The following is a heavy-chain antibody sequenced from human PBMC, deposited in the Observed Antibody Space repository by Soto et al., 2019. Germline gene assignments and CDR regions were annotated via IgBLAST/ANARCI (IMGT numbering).Heavy chain of an antibody. D-gene: IGHD2-15*01. CDR2: ITGSGDNI. CDR3: AREGSGRAAH. J-gene: IGHJ4*02. CDR1: GFTFSSYA. Sequence: EVEVLESGGGLVQPGGSLRLSCAASGFTFSSYAMSWVRQAPGKGLEWVSVITGSGDNIYYADSVKGRFAISRDNSLNTVSLRMNRLRAQDTAVYYYAREGSGRAAHWGQGTQVTVSS. V-gene: IGHV3-23*01.